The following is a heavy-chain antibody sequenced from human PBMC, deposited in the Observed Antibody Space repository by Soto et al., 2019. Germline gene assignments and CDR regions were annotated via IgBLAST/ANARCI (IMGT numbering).Heavy chain of an antibody. CDR1: GFTFDDYA. J-gene: IGHJ6*02. D-gene: IGHD5-18*01. CDR3: AKARAGYSNGYDYYTMDV. CDR2: ISWNSASI. Sequence: SLRLSCAGYGFTFDDYAMHWVRQAPGKGLEWVSGISWNSASIGYADSVKGRFTISRDNAKNSLYLQMNSLRGEDTAFYYCAKARAGYSNGYDYYTMDVWGQGTTVTVSS. V-gene: IGHV3-9*01.